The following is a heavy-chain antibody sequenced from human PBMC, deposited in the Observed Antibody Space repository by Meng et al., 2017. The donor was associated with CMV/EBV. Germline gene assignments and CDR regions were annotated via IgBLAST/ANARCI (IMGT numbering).Heavy chain of an antibody. D-gene: IGHD3-10*01. J-gene: IGHJ4*02. CDR1: GGSFSGYY. CDR2: INHSGST. CDR3: ARVMGRYYGSGCYPD. V-gene: IGHV4-34*01. Sequence: SETLSLTCAVYGGSFSGYYWSWIRQPPGKGLEWIGEINHSGSTNYNPSLKSRVTISVDTSKNQFSLKLSSVTAADTAVYYCARVMGRYYGSGCYPDWGQGTLVTVSS.